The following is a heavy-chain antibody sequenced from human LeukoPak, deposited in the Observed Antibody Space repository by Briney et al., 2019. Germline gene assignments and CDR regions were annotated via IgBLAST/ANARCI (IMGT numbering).Heavy chain of an antibody. J-gene: IGHJ4*02. D-gene: IGHD2-15*01. CDR1: GGSFSGYY. V-gene: IGHV4-34*01. CDR2: INHSGST. CDR3: ARTGYCSGGSCYRRRFGFGY. Sequence: SETLSLTCAVYGGSFSGYYWSWIRQPPGKGLEWIGEINHSGSTNYNPSLKGRVTISVDTSKNQFSLKLSSVTAADTAVYCCARTGYCSGGSCYRRRFGFGYWGQGTLVTVSS.